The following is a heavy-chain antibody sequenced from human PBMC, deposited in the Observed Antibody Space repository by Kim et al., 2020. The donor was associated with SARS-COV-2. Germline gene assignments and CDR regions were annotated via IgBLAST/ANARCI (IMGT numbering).Heavy chain of an antibody. J-gene: IGHJ6*02. CDR2: INPNSGGT. CDR3: ARGIVVVPAAIGGYYYYYGMDV. Sequence: ASVKVSCKASGYTFTGYYMHWVRQAPGQGLEWMGWINPNSGGTNYAQKFQGRVTMTRDTSISTAYMELSRLRSDDTAVYYCARGIVVVPAAIGGYYYYYGMDVCGQGTTVTVSS. D-gene: IGHD2-2*02. V-gene: IGHV1-2*02. CDR1: GYTFTGYY.